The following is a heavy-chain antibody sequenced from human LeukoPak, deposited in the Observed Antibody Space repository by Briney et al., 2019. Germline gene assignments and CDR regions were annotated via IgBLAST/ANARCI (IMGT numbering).Heavy chain of an antibody. J-gene: IGHJ6*03. CDR3: ARARSFFSYMDV. CDR2: ISSNGGST. D-gene: IGHD3-10*01. Sequence: GGSLRLSCAASGFTFSSYAMHWVRHAPGKGLEYVSAISSNGGSTYYANSVKGRFTISRDNSKNTLYLQMGSLRVEDMAVYYCARARSFFSYMDVWGKGTTVTISS. CDR1: GFTFSSYA. V-gene: IGHV3-64*01.